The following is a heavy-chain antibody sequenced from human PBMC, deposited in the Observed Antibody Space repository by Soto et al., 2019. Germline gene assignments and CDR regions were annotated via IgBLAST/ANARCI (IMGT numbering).Heavy chain of an antibody. CDR3: ASWLKEANIGNYYYGMDV. V-gene: IGHV1-3*01. Sequence: ASVKVSCKASGYTFTSYAMHWVRQAPGQRLEWMGWINAGNGNTKYSQKFQGRVTITRDTSASTAYMELRSLTSEDTATYYCASWLKEANIGNYYYGMDVWGQGTTVTVSS. J-gene: IGHJ6*02. D-gene: IGHD2-8*01. CDR2: INAGNGNT. CDR1: GYTFTSYA.